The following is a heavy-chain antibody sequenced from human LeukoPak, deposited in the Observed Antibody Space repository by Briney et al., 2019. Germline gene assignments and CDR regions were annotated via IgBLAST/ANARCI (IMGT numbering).Heavy chain of an antibody. J-gene: IGHJ4*02. V-gene: IGHV3-74*01. CDR1: GFTFSSYW. CDR2: INPGGSSI. Sequence: PGGSLRLSCAASGFTFSSYWMHWVRQVPGKGLVWVARINPGGSSITYADSVKGRFTISSDNAKNTLYLQMGSLRAEDTGVYYCARSNQADDYWGQGTLVTVSS. CDR3: ARSNQADDY. D-gene: IGHD1-14*01.